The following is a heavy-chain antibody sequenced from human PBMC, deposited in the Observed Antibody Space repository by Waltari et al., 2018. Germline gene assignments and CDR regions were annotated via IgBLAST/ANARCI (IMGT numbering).Heavy chain of an antibody. J-gene: IGHJ4*02. Sequence: QVQLVQSGAEVKKPGSSVKVSCKASGGTFNNYAITWVRQAPGQGLEWMGRINPKNGDTHYAQKFQGRVAMTTDTSTNTAFMELHSLRSDDTAVYYCLRDSSGSHFDYWGQGTLVTVSS. V-gene: IGHV1-2*06. CDR3: LRDSSGSHFDY. D-gene: IGHD3-22*01. CDR2: INPKNGDT. CDR1: GGTFNNYA.